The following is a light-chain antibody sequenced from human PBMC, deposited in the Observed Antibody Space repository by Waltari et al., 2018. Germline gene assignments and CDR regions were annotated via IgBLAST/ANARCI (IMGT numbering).Light chain of an antibody. J-gene: IGKJ2*01. V-gene: IGKV4-1*01. CDR3: QQYYSTPPT. CDR2: WAS. Sequence: DIVMTQSPDSLAVSLGERATINCKSSQSVLYSSNNKNYLAWYQQKPGQPHKLRIYWASTRESGVPDRFSGSGSGTVFTLTISSRQAEDVAVYYCQQYYSTPPTFGQGTTLEIK. CDR1: QSVLYSSNNKNY.